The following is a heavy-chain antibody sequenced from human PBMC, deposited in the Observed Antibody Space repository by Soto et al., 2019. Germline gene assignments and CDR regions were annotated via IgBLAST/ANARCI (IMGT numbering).Heavy chain of an antibody. CDR3: AKTALGWLDP. J-gene: IGHJ5*02. CDR2: IFYSGRSGST. V-gene: IGHV4-59*01. D-gene: IGHD2-21*02. CDR1: GGSINSYY. Sequence: SETLALTCSVSGGSINSYYWSWIRQAPGKGLEWIGYIFYSGRSGSTNYNPSLESRVTISVDTSKNQFSLKVSSVTAADTAVYYCAKTALGWLDPWGQGTLVTVSS.